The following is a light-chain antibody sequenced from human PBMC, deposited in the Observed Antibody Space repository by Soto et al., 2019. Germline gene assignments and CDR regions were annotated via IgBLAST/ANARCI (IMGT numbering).Light chain of an antibody. Sequence: QSVLTQPPSASGTPGQRVTISCSGSSSNIGSNYGYWYQQLPGTAPKLLIYRNNQRPSGVPDRFSGSRSGTSASLAISGLRSEDEADYYCAAWDDSLSGDVFGTGTKVTVL. J-gene: IGLJ1*01. V-gene: IGLV1-47*01. CDR1: SSNIGSNY. CDR3: AAWDDSLSGDV. CDR2: RNN.